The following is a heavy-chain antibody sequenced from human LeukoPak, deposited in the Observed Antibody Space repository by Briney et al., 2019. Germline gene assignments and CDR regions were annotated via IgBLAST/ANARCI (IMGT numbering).Heavy chain of an antibody. Sequence: SETLSLTCTVSGDSISSYYWSWIRQPPGRGLEWLGCFYYSGYTNYNPSLKSRLTISIDTSKNQVSLKLSSVTAADTAMYYCATWAYISTSSNWFDPWGQGTLVTVSS. CDR2: FYYSGYT. D-gene: IGHD6-13*01. J-gene: IGHJ5*02. CDR1: GDSISSYY. CDR3: ATWAYISTSSNWFDP. V-gene: IGHV4-59*01.